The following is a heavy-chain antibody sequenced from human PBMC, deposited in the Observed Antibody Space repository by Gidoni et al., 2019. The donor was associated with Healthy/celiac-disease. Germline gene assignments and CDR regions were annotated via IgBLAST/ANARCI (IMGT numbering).Heavy chain of an antibody. D-gene: IGHD5-12*01. CDR2: IYYSGST. Sequence: QVQLQASGPGLVKPSETLSPTRTVSGGSISSYYWSWIRQPPGKGLEWIGYIYYSGSTNYNPSLKRRVTISVDTSKSQFSLKLSSVTAADTAVYYCARDKGGDSGYDLFDYWGQGTLVTVSS. J-gene: IGHJ4*02. CDR1: GGSISSYY. V-gene: IGHV4-59*01. CDR3: ARDKGGDSGYDLFDY.